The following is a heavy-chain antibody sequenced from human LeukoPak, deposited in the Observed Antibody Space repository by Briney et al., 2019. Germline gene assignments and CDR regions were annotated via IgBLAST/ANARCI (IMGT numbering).Heavy chain of an antibody. J-gene: IGHJ4*02. CDR3: ARVVAATVTYYYDSSGYYYFAY. D-gene: IGHD3-22*01. Sequence: SVKVSCKASGGTFSSYAISWVRQAPGQGLEWMGRIIPILGIANYAQKFQGRVTITADKSTSTAYMELSSLRSEDTAVYYCARVVAATVTYYYDSSGYYYFAYWGQGTLVTVSS. CDR1: GGTFSSYA. V-gene: IGHV1-69*04. CDR2: IIPILGIA.